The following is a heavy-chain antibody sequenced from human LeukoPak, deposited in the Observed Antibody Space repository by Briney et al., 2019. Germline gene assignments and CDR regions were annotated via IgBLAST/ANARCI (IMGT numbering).Heavy chain of an antibody. V-gene: IGHV1-2*02. CDR2: INPNSGGT. D-gene: IGHD3-3*01. Sequence: GASVKVSCKASGYTFTGYYMHWVRQAPGRGLEWMGWINPNSGGTNYAQKFQGRVTMTRDTSISTAYMELSRLRSDDTAVYYCARAGGNRRFLEWFPDYYYYYMDVWGKGTTVTVSS. CDR1: GYTFTGYY. J-gene: IGHJ6*03. CDR3: ARAGGNRRFLEWFPDYYYYYMDV.